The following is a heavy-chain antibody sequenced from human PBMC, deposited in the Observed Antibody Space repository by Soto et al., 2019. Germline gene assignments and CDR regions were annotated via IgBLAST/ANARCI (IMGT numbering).Heavy chain of an antibody. D-gene: IGHD6-19*01. Sequence: GGSLRLSCVASGFTFSDYYMAWIRRAPGKGLEWVSYISDGGSYTNHGTSVRGRVSVSRGNARNSLYLQMNSLRVEDTGIYYCARAPGAVNSYDGVDLWGQGTTVTVSS. CDR3: ARAPGAVNSYDGVDL. V-gene: IGHV3-11*06. CDR2: ISDGGSYT. CDR1: GFTFSDYY. J-gene: IGHJ6*02.